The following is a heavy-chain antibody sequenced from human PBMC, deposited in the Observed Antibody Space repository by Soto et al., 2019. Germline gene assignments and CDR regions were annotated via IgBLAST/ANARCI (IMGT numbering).Heavy chain of an antibody. CDR1: GYSFNSYG. CDR3: ARETKFYGFWSGYYRFDT. D-gene: IGHD3-3*01. V-gene: IGHV1-18*01. Sequence: QTQLVQSGPEVKNPGASVKVSCKASGYSFNSYGISWVRQAPGQGLEWMCWISASSGNTTYAQELQGRVTMTTDTATTTAYMELRSLTSDDTAVYYCARETKFYGFWSGYYRFDTWGQGTLVSVSS. CDR2: ISASSGNT. J-gene: IGHJ5*02.